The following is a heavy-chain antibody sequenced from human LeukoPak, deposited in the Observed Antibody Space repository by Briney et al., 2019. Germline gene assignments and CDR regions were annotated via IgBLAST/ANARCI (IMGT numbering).Heavy chain of an antibody. D-gene: IGHD6-13*01. CDR2: MNPNSGNT. J-gene: IGHJ4*02. CDR1: GYTFTSYD. Sequence: ASVKVSCRASGYTFTSYDINWVRQATGQGLEWMGWMNPNSGNTGYAQEFQGRVTVTRNTSISTAYMELSSLRSEDTAVYYCARGVAAANYWGQGTLVTVSS. V-gene: IGHV1-8*01. CDR3: ARGVAAANY.